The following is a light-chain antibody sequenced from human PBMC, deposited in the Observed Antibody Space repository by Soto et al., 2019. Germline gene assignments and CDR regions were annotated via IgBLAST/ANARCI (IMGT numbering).Light chain of an antibody. J-gene: IGKJ2*01. CDR2: AAS. Sequence: DIQMTQSPSSVSASVGDRVTITCRASQGISTWLAWYQQKPGSAPKLLIYAASSLQSGVPSRLSGSGSGTYFALTITSLQPEDFATYYCLQSDSFPHTFGQGTKLQIK. V-gene: IGKV1-12*01. CDR3: LQSDSFPHT. CDR1: QGISTW.